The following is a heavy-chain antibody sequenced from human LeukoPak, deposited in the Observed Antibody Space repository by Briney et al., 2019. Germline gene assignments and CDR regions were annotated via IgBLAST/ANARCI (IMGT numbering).Heavy chain of an antibody. Sequence: ASVKVSCKASGYTFTDYYIHRVRQAPGQGLEWMGWINPNSGDTNHAQKLQGRVTMTRDTSISTVYMEVSTDDTAVYYCARDGGLDYWGQGTLVTVSS. J-gene: IGHJ4*02. V-gene: IGHV1-2*02. D-gene: IGHD3-10*01. CDR1: GYTFTDYY. CDR3: ARDGGLDY. CDR2: INPNSGDT.